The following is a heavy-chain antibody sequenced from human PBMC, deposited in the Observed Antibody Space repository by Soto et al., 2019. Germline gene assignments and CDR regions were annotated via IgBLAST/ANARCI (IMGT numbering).Heavy chain of an antibody. CDR3: ARRAWDY. J-gene: IGHJ4*02. Sequence: EVQLVESGGGLTQPGGSLRLACTASGFIFSNYEMHWVRQAPGKGLEWGSNISSSGSTKNYADSVKGRFTISRDKAKNSLYLQMNSLRAEDTAVYYCARRAWDYWGQGTLVTVSS. CDR1: GFIFSNYE. CDR2: ISSSGSTK. V-gene: IGHV3-48*03.